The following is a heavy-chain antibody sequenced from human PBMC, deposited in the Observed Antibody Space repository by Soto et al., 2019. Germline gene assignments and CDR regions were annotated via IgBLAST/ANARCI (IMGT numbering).Heavy chain of an antibody. CDR1: GFTFSSYS. D-gene: IGHD3-9*01. CDR3: ARAYDILTGYYLGTDYYDFYYMDV. J-gene: IGHJ6*03. V-gene: IGHV3-21*01. CDR2: ISSSSSYI. Sequence: GGSLRLSCAASGFTFSSYSMNWVRQAPGKGLEWVSSISSSSSYIYYTDSVKGRFTISRDNAKNSLYLQMNSLSAEDTAVYYCARAYDILTGYYLGTDYYDFYYMDVWGKGTTVTVSS.